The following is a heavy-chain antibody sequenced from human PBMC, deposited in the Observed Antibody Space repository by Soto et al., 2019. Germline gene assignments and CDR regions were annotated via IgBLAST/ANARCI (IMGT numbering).Heavy chain of an antibody. CDR1: GYTFTSYG. J-gene: IGHJ4*02. CDR2: ISAYNGNT. V-gene: IGHV1-18*01. D-gene: IGHD3-22*01. Sequence: GASVKVSCKASGYTFTSYGISWVRQAPGQGLEWMGWISAYNGNTNYAQKLQGRVTMTTDTSTSTAYMELRSLRSDDTAVYYCARFLDYCDRSGPSEAFDNWGQGTLVTVSS. CDR3: ARFLDYCDRSGPSEAFDN.